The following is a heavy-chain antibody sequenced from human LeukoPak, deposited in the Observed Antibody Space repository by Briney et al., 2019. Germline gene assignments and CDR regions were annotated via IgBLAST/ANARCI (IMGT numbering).Heavy chain of an antibody. D-gene: IGHD6-25*01. Sequence: AASVKVSCKVSGYTLSDLSMHWVRQAPGQGLEWMGGFDPEDGQRNYAQKFQGRAIMTEDTSTNTAYMDLSSLRSEDTAIYFCTSGTEAVPARFRGQGTLVTVSS. CDR1: GYTLSDLS. J-gene: IGHJ1*01. CDR2: FDPEDGQR. CDR3: TSGTEAVPARF. V-gene: IGHV1-24*01.